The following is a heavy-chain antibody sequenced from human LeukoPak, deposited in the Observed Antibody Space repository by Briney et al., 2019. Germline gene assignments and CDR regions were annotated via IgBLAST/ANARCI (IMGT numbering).Heavy chain of an antibody. J-gene: IGHJ3*01. CDR2: MAYDGTHE. CDR1: GFTFSNYG. V-gene: IGHV3-30*18. CDR3: AKEMTKTADGNFAFDV. Sequence: GGSLRLSCAAPGFTFSNYGMRWVRQSPGKGFEWLAVMAYDGTHERYGDSVKGRFTISRDNCKNMVYLQMNSLRAEDTALYYCAKEMTKTADGNFAFDVWGQGTMVAVSS. D-gene: IGHD4-11*01.